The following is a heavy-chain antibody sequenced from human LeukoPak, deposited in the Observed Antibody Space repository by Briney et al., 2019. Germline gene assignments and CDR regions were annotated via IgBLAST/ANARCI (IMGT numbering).Heavy chain of an antibody. CDR2: INSDGSST. Sequence: PGGSLRLSCAASGFAFSSYWMHWVRQAPGKGLVWVSRINSDGSSTSYADSVKGRFTISRDNAKYTLYLEMNSLRAEDTAVYYCAKGSAVNWFDPWGQGTLVTVSS. V-gene: IGHV3-74*01. D-gene: IGHD4-17*01. CDR3: AKGSAVNWFDP. J-gene: IGHJ5*02. CDR1: GFAFSSYW.